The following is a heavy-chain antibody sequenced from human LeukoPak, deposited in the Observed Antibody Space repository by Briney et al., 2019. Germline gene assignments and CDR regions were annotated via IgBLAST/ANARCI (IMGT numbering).Heavy chain of an antibody. V-gene: IGHV1-69*05. Sequence: SVKVSCKASGGTFSSYAISWVRQAPGQGLEWMGTIIPIFGTANYAQKFQGRVTITTDESTSTTYMELSSLRSEDTAVYYCARGHYYYDSSGYYDPTDAFDIWGQGTMVPVSS. D-gene: IGHD3-22*01. CDR1: GGTFSSYA. J-gene: IGHJ3*02. CDR3: ARGHYYYDSSGYYDPTDAFDI. CDR2: IIPIFGTA.